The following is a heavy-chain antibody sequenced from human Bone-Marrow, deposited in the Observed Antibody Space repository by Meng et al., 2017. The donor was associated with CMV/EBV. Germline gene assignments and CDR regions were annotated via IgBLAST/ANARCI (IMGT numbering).Heavy chain of an antibody. Sequence: RLSCAASGFIFSGYWMSWVRQAPGKGLEWVANIQKDRDEKYYVDSVKGRFTISRDNAQNSVFLEVNSLRAEDTAVYYCVRDLRYFEHWGQGTLVTVSS. CDR3: VRDLRYFEH. CDR2: IQKDRDEK. CDR1: GFIFSGYW. D-gene: IGHD3-9*01. V-gene: IGHV3-7*05. J-gene: IGHJ5*02.